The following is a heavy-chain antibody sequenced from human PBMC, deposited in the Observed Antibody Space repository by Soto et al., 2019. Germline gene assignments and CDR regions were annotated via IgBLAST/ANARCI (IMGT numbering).Heavy chain of an antibody. Sequence: SETLSLTCTVSGGSINSYYWSWIRQSPEKGLEWIGYIYSSGSTNYNPSLKSRVTISVDTSKNQFSLKLSSVTDADTAVYYCARQYCSSTRCYQYFDYWGQGTLVTVSS. CDR3: ARQYCSSTRCYQYFDY. V-gene: IGHV4-59*08. D-gene: IGHD2-2*01. J-gene: IGHJ4*02. CDR1: GGSINSYY. CDR2: IYSSGST.